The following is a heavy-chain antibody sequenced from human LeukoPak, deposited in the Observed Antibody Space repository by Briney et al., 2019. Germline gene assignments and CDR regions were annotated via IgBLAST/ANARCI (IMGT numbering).Heavy chain of an antibody. D-gene: IGHD1-1*01. CDR3: ARARTKSTADYFDY. CDR1: GFTFSSYS. J-gene: IGHJ4*02. CDR2: ISSSSSYI. Sequence: PGGSLRLSCAASGFTFSSYSMNWVRQAPGKGLEWVSSISSSSSYIYYADSVKGRFTISRDNAKNSLYLQMNSLRAEDTAVYYCARARTKSTADYFDYWGQGTLVTVSS. V-gene: IGHV3-21*01.